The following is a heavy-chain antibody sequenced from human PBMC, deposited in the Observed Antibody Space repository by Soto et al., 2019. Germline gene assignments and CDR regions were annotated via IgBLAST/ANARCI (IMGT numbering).Heavy chain of an antibody. CDR2: IYYSGTT. J-gene: IGHJ6*02. Sequence: SETLSLTCTVSGDSITSNSYFWAWIRQPPGKGLEWIGSIYYSGTTYYNPSLKSRVTISVDRSKNQFSLKLTSVTAEDTALYFCASSSFLRSGDLFHVLDFWGQGSTVTVSS. CDR3: ASSSFLRSGDLFHVLDF. CDR1: GDSITSNSYF. V-gene: IGHV4-39*01. D-gene: IGHD3-10*01.